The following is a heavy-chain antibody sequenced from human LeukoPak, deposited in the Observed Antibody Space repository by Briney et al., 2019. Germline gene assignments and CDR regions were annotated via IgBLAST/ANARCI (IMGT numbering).Heavy chain of an antibody. Sequence: PGGSLRLSCAASGFSTSTYSMGWVRQAPGKGLEWVSYIGSTSICADSVKGRFTISRDNAKNSLYLQMNSLGAEDTAVYYCARDGPPAGAGDFDYWGQGTPVTVSS. J-gene: IGHJ4*02. V-gene: IGHV3-48*01. CDR3: ARDGPPAGAGDFDY. CDR1: GFSTSTYS. D-gene: IGHD2-2*01. CDR2: IGSTSI.